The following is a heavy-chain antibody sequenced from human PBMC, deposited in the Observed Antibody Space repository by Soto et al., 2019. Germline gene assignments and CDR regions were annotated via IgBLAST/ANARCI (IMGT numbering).Heavy chain of an antibody. Sequence: QVQLQESGPGLVKPSETLSLTCTVSGDSISSYYWSWIRQPPGKGLEWIGYISYSGSTNYNPSLKSRATISADTSKNQYSLKLHSVTAADTAVYYCARHVSWGSAFDYWGQGTLVTVSS. J-gene: IGHJ4*02. CDR1: GDSISSYY. CDR2: ISYSGST. CDR3: ARHVSWGSAFDY. V-gene: IGHV4-59*08. D-gene: IGHD6-13*01.